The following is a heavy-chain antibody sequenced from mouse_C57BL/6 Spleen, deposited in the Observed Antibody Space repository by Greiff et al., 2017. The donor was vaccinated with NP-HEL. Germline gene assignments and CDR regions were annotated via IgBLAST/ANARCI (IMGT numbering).Heavy chain of an antibody. V-gene: IGHV2-2*01. CDR3: ARKNYGTDGAMGY. CDR1: GFSFTSYG. CDR2: ICRGGGS. J-gene: IGHJ4*01. D-gene: IGHD1-1*01. Sequence: QVQLQQSGPGLVQPSQSLSITCTVSGFSFTSYGVHWVRQSHGKGLEWLGVICRGGGSDCYAAFISRLSISKDNSKSQVFFKMNSLQAEDTAIYYCARKNYGTDGAMGYWGQGTSVTVSS.